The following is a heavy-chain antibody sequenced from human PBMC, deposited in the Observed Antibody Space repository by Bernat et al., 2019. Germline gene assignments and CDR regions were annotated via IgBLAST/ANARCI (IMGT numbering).Heavy chain of an antibody. CDR1: GFTFSSYA. J-gene: IGHJ3*02. Sequence: QVQLVESGGGVVQPRRSLRLSCAASGFTFSSYAMHWVRQAPGKGLEWVAVISYDGSNKYYADSVKGRFTISRDNSKNTLYLQMNSLRAEDTAVYYCARDWAVVAPDAFDIWGQGTMVTVSS. D-gene: IGHD3-22*01. CDR3: ARDWAVVAPDAFDI. CDR2: ISYDGSNK. V-gene: IGHV3-30-3*01.